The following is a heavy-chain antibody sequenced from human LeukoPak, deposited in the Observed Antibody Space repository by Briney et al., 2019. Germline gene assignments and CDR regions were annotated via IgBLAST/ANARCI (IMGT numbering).Heavy chain of an antibody. D-gene: IGHD1-26*01. CDR3: AKDLGWELPAEAY. CDR1: GFTFEKYV. CDR2: IYGSGVSI. V-gene: IGHV3-23*01. Sequence: GGSLRLSCVASGFTFEKYVMNWVRQAPGKGLEWLATIYGSGVSISYADSVKGRFTISRDNSNNTLYLQMNSLRVEDTAMYFCAKDLGWELPAEAYWGQGILVTVSS. J-gene: IGHJ4*02.